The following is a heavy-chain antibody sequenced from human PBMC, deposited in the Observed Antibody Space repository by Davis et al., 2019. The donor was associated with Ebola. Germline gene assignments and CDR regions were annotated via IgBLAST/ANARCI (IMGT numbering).Heavy chain of an antibody. D-gene: IGHD3-3*01. CDR2: INSDGSST. CDR3: AKGSVTIFGVAPDYYGMDV. V-gene: IGHV3-74*01. CDR1: GFTLSSYW. Sequence: HTGGSLRLSCAASGFTLSSYWMHWVRHAPGKGLVWVSRINSDGSSTSYADSVKGRFTISRDNAKNTLYLQMNSLRAEDTAVYYCAKGSVTIFGVAPDYYGMDVWGKGTTVTVSS. J-gene: IGHJ6*04.